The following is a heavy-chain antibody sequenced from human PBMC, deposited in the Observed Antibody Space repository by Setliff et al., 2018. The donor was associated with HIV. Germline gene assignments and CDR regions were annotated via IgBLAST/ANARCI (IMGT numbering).Heavy chain of an antibody. CDR2: IYYSGST. V-gene: IGHV4-59*01. Sequence: PSETLSLTCTVSDGSFSSDYWTWIRQTPGKGLEWIGYIYYSGSTKYNPSLTSRVTISVDTSKNHFSLKLTSVTAADTAVYYCARAEMATIVALDIWGQGTMVTVSS. CDR3: ARAEMATIVALDI. CDR1: DGSFSSDY. J-gene: IGHJ3*02. D-gene: IGHD5-12*01.